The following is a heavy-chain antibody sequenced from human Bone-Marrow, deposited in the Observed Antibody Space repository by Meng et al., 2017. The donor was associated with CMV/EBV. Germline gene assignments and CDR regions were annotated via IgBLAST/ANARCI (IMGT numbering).Heavy chain of an antibody. V-gene: IGHV3-33*08. D-gene: IGHD2-15*01. J-gene: IGHJ4*02. Sequence: GESLKISCAASGFTFCSYALSWVRQAPGKGLEWVAVIRYDGSNKYYADSVKGRFTISRDNSKNTLYLQMNSLRAEDTAVYYCVGLSIGYCSGGYCDGFDYWGQGTLVTVSS. CDR3: VGLSIGYCSGGYCDGFDY. CDR2: IRYDGSNK. CDR1: GFTFCSYA.